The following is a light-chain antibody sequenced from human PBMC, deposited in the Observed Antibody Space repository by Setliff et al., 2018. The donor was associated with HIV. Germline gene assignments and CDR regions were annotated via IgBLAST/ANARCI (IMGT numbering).Light chain of an antibody. V-gene: IGLV2-14*03. Sequence: QSALTQPASVSGSPGQSITISCTGTSSDVGDYNYVSWYQQHPGKAPKLMISDVSNRPSGVSNRFSGSKSYNAASLTISGLQAEDEADYYCSSYTSSTPLYVFGTGTKVTVL. J-gene: IGLJ1*01. CDR3: SSYTSSTPLYV. CDR1: SSDVGDYNY. CDR2: DVS.